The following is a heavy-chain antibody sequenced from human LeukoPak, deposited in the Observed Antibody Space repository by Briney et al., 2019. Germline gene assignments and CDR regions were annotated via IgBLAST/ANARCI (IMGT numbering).Heavy chain of an antibody. Sequence: SETLSLTCTVSGGSISSYYWSWIRQPPGKGLEWIGYIYYRGYTNYNPSLKSRVTISVDTSKNQFSLKLSSVTAADTAVYYCARHVGYSSSPPFDYWGQGTLVSVSS. D-gene: IGHD6-6*01. CDR1: GGSISSYY. V-gene: IGHV4-59*08. CDR2: IYYRGYT. CDR3: ARHVGYSSSPPFDY. J-gene: IGHJ4*02.